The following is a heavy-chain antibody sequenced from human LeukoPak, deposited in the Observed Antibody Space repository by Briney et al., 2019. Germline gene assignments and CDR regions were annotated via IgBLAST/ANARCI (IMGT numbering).Heavy chain of an antibody. J-gene: IGHJ3*02. CDR1: GYTFTGYY. V-gene: IGHV1-2*04. CDR3: ARGSIAVADPYDAFDI. Sequence: ASVKVSCKASGYTFTGYYMHWVRQAPGQGLEWMGWINPNSGGTNYAQKFQGWVTMTRDTSIGTAYMELSRLRSDDTAVYYCARGSIAVADPYDAFDIWGQGTMVTVSS. CDR2: INPNSGGT. D-gene: IGHD6-19*01.